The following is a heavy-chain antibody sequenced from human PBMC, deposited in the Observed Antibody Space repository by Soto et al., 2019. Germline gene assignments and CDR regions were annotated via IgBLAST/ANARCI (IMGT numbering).Heavy chain of an antibody. CDR3: TRVRLGSSRSSDY. J-gene: IGHJ4*02. V-gene: IGHV3-72*01. CDR2: IKNKANSYST. CDR1: GFTFSDHY. D-gene: IGHD6-19*01. Sequence: EVQLVESGGGLVQPEGSLRLSCAASGFTFSDHYMDWVRQAPGKGLAWVGRIKNKANSYSTEYAAPVKGRVIISRDESKNAVGLQMHRLKTDDTAVYYWTRVRLGSSRSSDYWVQGILVTVSS.